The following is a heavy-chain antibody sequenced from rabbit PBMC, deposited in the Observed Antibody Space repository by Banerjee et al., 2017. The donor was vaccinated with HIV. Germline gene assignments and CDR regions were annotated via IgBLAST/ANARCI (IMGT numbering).Heavy chain of an antibody. J-gene: IGHJ4*01. V-gene: IGHV1S40*01. Sequence: QSLEESGGDLVKPGASLTLTCTASGFSFSSGYYMCWVRQAPGKGLEWIACIYAGSSGSTYYATWAKGRFTISKTSSTTVTLQMTSLTAADTATYFCARGDTYYSGYFNLWGQGTLVTVS. D-gene: IGHD1-1*01. CDR1: GFSFSSGYY. CDR2: IYAGSSGST. CDR3: ARGDTYYSGYFNL.